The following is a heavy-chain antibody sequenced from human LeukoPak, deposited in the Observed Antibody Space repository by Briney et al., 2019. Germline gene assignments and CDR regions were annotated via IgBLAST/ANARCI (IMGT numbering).Heavy chain of an antibody. CDR3: AREGRVVVAAKAWRYYFDY. CDR1: GSTFTSYD. J-gene: IGHJ4*02. D-gene: IGHD2-15*01. Sequence: GASVKVSCKASGSTFTSYDINWVRQATGHGLEWMGWMNPHTGNTGYAQNFQGRVTMTRNTSISTAYMELSSLRSEDTAVYFCAREGRVVVAAKAWRYYFDYWGQGTLVTVSS. V-gene: IGHV1-8*01. CDR2: MNPHTGNT.